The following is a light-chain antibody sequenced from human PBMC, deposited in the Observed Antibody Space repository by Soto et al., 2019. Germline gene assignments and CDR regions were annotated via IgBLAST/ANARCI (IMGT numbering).Light chain of an antibody. V-gene: IGLV2-23*02. J-gene: IGLJ2*01. CDR2: ATR. CDR1: SNDVGNYNL. CDR3: CSYAGSITFT. Sequence: QSVLTQPASVSGSPGQSITISCTGTSNDVGNYNLVSWYQQHPGKAPKLIIYATRKRPSGVSNRYSGSKSGNTASLTISGLQAEDEANYHCCSYAGSITFTFGGGTKLTVL.